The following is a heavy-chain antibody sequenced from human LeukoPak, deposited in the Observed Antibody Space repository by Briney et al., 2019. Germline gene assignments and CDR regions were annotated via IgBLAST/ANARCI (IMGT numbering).Heavy chain of an antibody. Sequence: PSETLSLTCTVSGGSISSSSYYWGWIHQPPGKGLEWIGSIYYSGSTYYNPSLKSRVTISVDTSKNQFSLKLSSVTAADTAVYYCASIAVAADAFDIWGQGTMVTVSS. D-gene: IGHD6-19*01. CDR1: GGSISSSSYY. CDR3: ASIAVAADAFDI. J-gene: IGHJ3*02. CDR2: IYYSGST. V-gene: IGHV4-39*01.